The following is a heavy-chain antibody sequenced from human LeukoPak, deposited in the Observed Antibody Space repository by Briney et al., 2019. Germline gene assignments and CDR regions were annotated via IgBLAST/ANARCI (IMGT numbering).Heavy chain of an antibody. CDR2: IIPIFGTA. Sequence: ASVKVSCKASGGTFSSYAISWVRQAPGQGLEWMGRIIPIFGTANYAQKFQGRVTITTDESTSTAYMKLSSLRSEDTAVYYCARDSNLYDSSGYYYSYWGQGTLVTVSS. V-gene: IGHV1-69*05. D-gene: IGHD3-22*01. CDR3: ARDSNLYDSSGYYYSY. CDR1: GGTFSSYA. J-gene: IGHJ4*02.